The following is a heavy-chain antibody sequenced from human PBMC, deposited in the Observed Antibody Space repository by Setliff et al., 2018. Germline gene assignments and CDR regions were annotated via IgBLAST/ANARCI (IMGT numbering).Heavy chain of an antibody. CDR2: FHSSGYT. D-gene: IGHD2-8*01. CDR3: ARPGDCVDGVCYNTDAFDI. V-gene: IGHV4-61*10. Sequence: PSETLSLTCNVSGGSISSGSYHWSWIRQPAGKGLEWIGYFHSSGYTKYNPSLRSRVMISGDTSKQQFSLRLTSVTAADTAVYYCARPGDCVDGVCYNTDAFDIWGQGTMVTVSS. J-gene: IGHJ3*02. CDR1: GGSISSGSYH.